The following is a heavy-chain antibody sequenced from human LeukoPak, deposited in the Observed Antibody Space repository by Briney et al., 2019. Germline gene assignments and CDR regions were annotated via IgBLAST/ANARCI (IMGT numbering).Heavy chain of an antibody. CDR1: GFTFSSYW. J-gene: IGHJ4*02. Sequence: GGSLRLSCAASGFTFSSYWMSWVRQAPGKGLEWVANIKQDGSEKYYVDSVKGRFTISRDNAKNSLYLQMNSLRAEDTAVYYCARSIVRKYYDFWSFSAGDWGQGTLVTVSS. D-gene: IGHD3-3*01. CDR3: ARSIVRKYYDFWSFSAGD. CDR2: IKQDGSEK. V-gene: IGHV3-7*01.